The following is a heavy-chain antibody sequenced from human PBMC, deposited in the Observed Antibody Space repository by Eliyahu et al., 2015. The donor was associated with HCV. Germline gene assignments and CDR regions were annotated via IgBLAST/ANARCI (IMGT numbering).Heavy chain of an antibody. D-gene: IGHD3-9*01. CDR2: INGXGSST. CDR1: GFTFSTYW. CDR3: ARDLHYDILNLGGGWPGDY. Sequence: EVQLVESGGGLVQPGGSLRLSCAASGFTFSTYWMHWVRQAPGKGLVWVSRINGXGSSTSYADSVKGRFTISRDNAKNTLYLQMNSLRAEDTALYYCARDLHYDILNLGGGWPGDYWGQGTLVTVSS. J-gene: IGHJ4*02. V-gene: IGHV3-74*01.